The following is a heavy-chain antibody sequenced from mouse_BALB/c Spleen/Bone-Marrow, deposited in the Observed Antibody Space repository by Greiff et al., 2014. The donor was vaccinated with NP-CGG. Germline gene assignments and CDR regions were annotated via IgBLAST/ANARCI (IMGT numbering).Heavy chain of an antibody. CDR1: GYTFTSYV. Sequence: EVQLQQSGPELVKPGASVKMSCKASGYTFTSYVTHWVKQTPGQGLEWIGYINPYNDGTKYKEKFKGKATLTSDKSSSTAYMELSSLTSEDSAVYYCARRTPYYFDYWGQGTTLTVSS. J-gene: IGHJ2*01. CDR3: ARRTPYYFDY. V-gene: IGHV1-14*01. CDR2: INPYNDGT.